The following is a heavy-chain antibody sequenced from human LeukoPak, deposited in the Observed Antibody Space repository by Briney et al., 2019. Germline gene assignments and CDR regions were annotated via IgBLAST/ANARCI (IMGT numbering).Heavy chain of an antibody. J-gene: IGHJ4*02. CDR3: ARTEYYFDH. D-gene: IGHD3-10*01. V-gene: IGHV4-59*01. CDR2: IYYSGSS. CDR1: SGSISSYY. Sequence: SETLSLTCTVSSGSISSYYWSWIRQPPGKGLEWIGYIYYSGSSNYNPSLKSRVTMSVDTSKKQFSLRVSFVTAADTAVYYCARTEYYFDHWGQGTLVTVSS.